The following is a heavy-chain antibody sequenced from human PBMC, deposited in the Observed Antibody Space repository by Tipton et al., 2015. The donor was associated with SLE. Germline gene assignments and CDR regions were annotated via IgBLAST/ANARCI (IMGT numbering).Heavy chain of an antibody. CDR2: IYYSGST. CDR3: ARGIAAAVTYY. V-gene: IGHV4-39*07. CDR1: DGSISSSSYY. J-gene: IGHJ4*02. D-gene: IGHD6-13*01. Sequence: LRLSCTVSDGSISSSSYYWGWIRQPPGKGLEWIGSIYYSGSTYYNPSLKSRVTISVDTSKNQFSLKLSSVTAADTAVYYCARGIAAAVTYYWGQGTLVTVSS.